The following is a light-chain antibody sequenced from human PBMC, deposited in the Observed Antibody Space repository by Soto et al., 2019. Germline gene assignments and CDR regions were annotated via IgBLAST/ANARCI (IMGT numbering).Light chain of an antibody. CDR1: QSVSSY. J-gene: IGKJ1*01. Sequence: IALTQSPATLSLSHRERATLSCRASQSVSSYLAWYQQKPGQAPRLLMYEASNRATGIPARFSGGGSGTDFTLTISSLEPEDFAVYYCQQRSDWPWTFGQGTKVDI. CDR2: EAS. V-gene: IGKV3-11*01. CDR3: QQRSDWPWT.